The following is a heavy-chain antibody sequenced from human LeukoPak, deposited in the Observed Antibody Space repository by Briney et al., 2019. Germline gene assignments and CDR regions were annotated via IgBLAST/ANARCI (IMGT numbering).Heavy chain of an antibody. CDR2: IYYSGST. Sequence: PSETLSLTCTVSGGSISSGDYYWSWIRQPPGKGLEWIGYIYYSGSTYYNPSLKSRVTISVDTSKNQFSLKLSSVTAADTAVYYCARIDVQLEGDYWGQGTLVTVSS. CDR3: ARIDVQLEGDY. CDR1: GGSISSGDYY. V-gene: IGHV4-30-4*01. J-gene: IGHJ4*02. D-gene: IGHD1-1*01.